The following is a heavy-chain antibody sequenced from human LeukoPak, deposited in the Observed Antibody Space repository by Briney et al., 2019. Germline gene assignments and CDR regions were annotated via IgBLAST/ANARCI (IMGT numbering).Heavy chain of an antibody. D-gene: IGHD4-23*01. V-gene: IGHV3-9*01. CDR2: ISWNSGSM. Sequence: GGSLRLSCAASGFNFNDYAMHWVRQAPGKGLEWLSGISWNSGSMGYADSVKGRFTVSRDNAKDSVYLQMNSLRDEDTALYSCAKSTSGGNSGGNAFDIWGQGTMVTVSS. CDR1: GFNFNDYA. J-gene: IGHJ3*02. CDR3: AKSTSGGNSGGNAFDI.